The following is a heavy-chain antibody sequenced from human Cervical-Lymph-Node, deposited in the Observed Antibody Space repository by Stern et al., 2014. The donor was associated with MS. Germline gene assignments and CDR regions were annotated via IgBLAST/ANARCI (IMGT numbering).Heavy chain of an antibody. CDR2: ITSASAYV. D-gene: IGHD5-24*01. Sequence: EVQLVESGGDLVKPGGSLRLSCAGSGFAFSYYDMNWVRQAPGKGLEWLSSITSASAYVFYADSVKGRFTISIDNAKNSLYLQMDSLRADDTAVYYCARQDGYIFDYWGRGTLVSVSS. J-gene: IGHJ4*02. CDR3: ARQDGYIFDY. V-gene: IGHV3-21*01. CDR1: GFAFSYYD.